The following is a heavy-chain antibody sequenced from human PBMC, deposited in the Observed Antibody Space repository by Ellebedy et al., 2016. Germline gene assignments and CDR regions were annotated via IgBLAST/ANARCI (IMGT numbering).Heavy chain of an antibody. CDR3: ARGGCSSTSCLDY. J-gene: IGHJ4*02. V-gene: IGHV3-74*01. CDR1: GFTFSSNW. D-gene: IGHD2-2*01. CDR2: INSDGSKT. Sequence: GESLKISXAASGFTFSSNWMHWVRQGPGKGLVWVSHINSDGSKTNYADSVKGRFTISRDNAKNTLYLQMNSLRAEDTAMYYCARGGCSSTSCLDYWGQGTLVTVSS.